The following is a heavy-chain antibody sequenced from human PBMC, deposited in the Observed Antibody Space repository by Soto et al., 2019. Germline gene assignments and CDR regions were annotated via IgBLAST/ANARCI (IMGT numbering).Heavy chain of an antibody. J-gene: IGHJ4*02. CDR3: VADVPNSSGYVPIDY. CDR1: GFAFCPAW. CDR2: IKSKTSGGTI. V-gene: IGHV3-15*01. Sequence: PGGSLRLSCEASGFAFCPAWMIWVRQAPGKGLEWVGLIKSKTSGGTIDYAAPVKGRFTISRDDSEKMLYLQMNSLRAEDTAVNYCVADVPNSSGYVPIDYWGQGILVTVSS. D-gene: IGHD3-22*01.